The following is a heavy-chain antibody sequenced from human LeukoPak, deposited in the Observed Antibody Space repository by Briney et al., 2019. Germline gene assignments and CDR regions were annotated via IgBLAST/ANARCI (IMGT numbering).Heavy chain of an antibody. V-gene: IGHV3-21*01. D-gene: IGHD5-12*01. Sequence: GGSLRLSCAASGFTFSSYSMNWVRQAPGKGLEWVSSVSSSSSYIYYADSVKGRFTISRDNAKNSLYLQMNSLRAEDTAVYYCARSLDSGYDYLPEYFDYWGQGTLVTVSS. J-gene: IGHJ4*01. CDR1: GFTFSSYS. CDR3: ARSLDSGYDYLPEYFDY. CDR2: VSSSSSYI.